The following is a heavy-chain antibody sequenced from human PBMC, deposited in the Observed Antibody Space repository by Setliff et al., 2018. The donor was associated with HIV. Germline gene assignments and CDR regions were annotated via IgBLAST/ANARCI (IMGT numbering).Heavy chain of an antibody. V-gene: IGHV4-61*02. CDR1: GGSISSGSYY. CDR3: ARERYDSSGYSIDHYGTDV. Sequence: SETLSLTCTVSGGSISSGSYYWSWIRQPAGKGLEWIGRIYTSGSTNYNPSLKSRVTISVDTSKNQFSLRLSSVTAADTAVYYCARERYDSSGYSIDHYGTDVWGQGTTVTVSS. CDR2: IYTSGST. J-gene: IGHJ6*02. D-gene: IGHD3-22*01.